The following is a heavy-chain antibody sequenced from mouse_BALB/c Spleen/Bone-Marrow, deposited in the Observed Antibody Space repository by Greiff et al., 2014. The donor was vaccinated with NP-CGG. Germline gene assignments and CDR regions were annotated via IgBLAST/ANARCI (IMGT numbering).Heavy chain of an antibody. D-gene: IGHD1-1*01. V-gene: IGHV1-69*02. CDR1: GYTFTSYW. CDR3: TRYGNSHYYAVDY. CDR2: IYPSDTYT. Sequence: QVQLQQSGAELVRPGASVKLSCRASGYTFTSYWINWVKQRPGQGLKWIGNIYPSDTYTNYNQRFKDKATLTVDKSSSTAYMQLSSPTSEDSAVYYCTRYGNSHYYAVDYWGQGTSVTVSS. J-gene: IGHJ4*01.